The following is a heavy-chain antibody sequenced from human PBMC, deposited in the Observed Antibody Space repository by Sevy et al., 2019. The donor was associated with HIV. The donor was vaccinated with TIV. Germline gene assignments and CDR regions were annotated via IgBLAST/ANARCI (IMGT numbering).Heavy chain of an antibody. D-gene: IGHD2-21*02. Sequence: GGSLRLSCTASGFTFSSYAMSWVRQAPGKGLEWVSTISGGGDSIHYADSVKGRFTISRDNSQNTLSLQMNSLRAEDTAVYHCAKLGAQTAYQAACYWGQGSLVTVSS. V-gene: IGHV3-23*01. CDR1: GFTFSSYA. CDR3: AKLGAQTAYQAACY. CDR2: ISGGGDSI. J-gene: IGHJ4*02.